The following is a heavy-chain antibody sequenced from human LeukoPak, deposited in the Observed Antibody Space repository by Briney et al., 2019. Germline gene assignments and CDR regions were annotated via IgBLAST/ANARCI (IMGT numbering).Heavy chain of an antibody. V-gene: IGHV4-31*01. J-gene: IGHJ3*02. CDR1: GGSISSGCYC. CDR2: IYYSGST. Sequence: SETLSLTCTVSGGSISSGCYCWIWIRQHPGNGLEWFGYIYYSGSTYYNPTLKSPVTISVATSKNQSFLKLSSATAADTAVYYCASNCNYEGGAFDIWGQGTMVTVSS. D-gene: IGHD1-7*01. CDR3: ASNCNYEGGAFDI.